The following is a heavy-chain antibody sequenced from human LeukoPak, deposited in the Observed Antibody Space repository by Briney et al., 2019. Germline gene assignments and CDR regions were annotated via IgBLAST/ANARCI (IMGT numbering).Heavy chain of an antibody. CDR1: GGSTSSSY. Sequence: SETLSLTCTVSGGSTSSSYWSWIRQPPGKGLERIGRIYTGGSTNYNPPLKSRVTMSVDTYKNQFSLELSSVTAADTAVYYCARVGIAVALDYWGQGTLVTVSS. CDR2: IYTGGST. V-gene: IGHV4-4*07. D-gene: IGHD6-19*01. CDR3: ARVGIAVALDY. J-gene: IGHJ4*02.